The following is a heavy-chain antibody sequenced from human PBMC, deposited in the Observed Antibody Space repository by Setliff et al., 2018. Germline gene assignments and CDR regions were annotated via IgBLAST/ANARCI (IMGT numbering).Heavy chain of an antibody. V-gene: IGHV1-18*01. D-gene: IGHD2-15*01. CDR2: ISSYNTDIT. CDR1: GYIFSSYG. Sequence: ASVKVSCKASGYIFSSYGISWVRQAPGQGLQWTGWISSYNTDITNYAERFQGRITMTTDTSTSAAYMELRGLRSDDTAIYYCAISTLSICSGGSCPNVFDVWGPGTLVTVSS. J-gene: IGHJ3*01. CDR3: AISTLSICSGGSCPNVFDV.